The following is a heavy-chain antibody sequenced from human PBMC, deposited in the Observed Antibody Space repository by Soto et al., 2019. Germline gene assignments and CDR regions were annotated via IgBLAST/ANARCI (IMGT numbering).Heavy chain of an antibody. CDR2: VYYTGST. Sequence: ETLSLTCKVTGSSISGSYWSWIRQSPGKGLEWLGYVYYTGSTNYSHSLRSRVSISVDTSKNEFSLRLSSVNDEDTAVYFCARSVAVPGAHIDYWGQGTQVTVS. J-gene: IGHJ4*02. CDR1: GSSISGSY. CDR3: ARSVAVPGAHIDY. V-gene: IGHV4-59*01. D-gene: IGHD6-19*01.